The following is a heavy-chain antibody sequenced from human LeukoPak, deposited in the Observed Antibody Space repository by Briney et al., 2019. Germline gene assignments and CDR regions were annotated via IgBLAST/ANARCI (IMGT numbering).Heavy chain of an antibody. J-gene: IGHJ4*02. D-gene: IGHD6-19*01. CDR3: ARMAVAGTWSYFDY. CDR1: GYSFTSYW. V-gene: IGHV3-21*01. Sequence: GESLKISCKGSGYSFTSYWIGWVRQAPGKGLEWVSSISSSSSYIYYADSVKGRFTISRDNAKNSLYLQMNSLRAEDTAVYYCARMAVAGTWSYFDYWGQGTLVTVSS. CDR2: ISSSSSYI.